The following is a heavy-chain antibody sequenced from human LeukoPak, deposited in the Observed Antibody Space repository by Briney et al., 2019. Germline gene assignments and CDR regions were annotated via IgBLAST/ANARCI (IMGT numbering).Heavy chain of an antibody. V-gene: IGHV3-64*01. CDR3: ARPAVGSNGLDY. CDR2: ISTDGSRT. Sequence: GGSLRLSCAASGFSFSSYAMHWVRQTPGKGLEFVSAISTDGSRTYHANSVKGRFTISRDNSKSTLYLQMGSVRADDMAVYYCARPAVGSNGLDYWGQGILVTVSS. D-gene: IGHD4-23*01. J-gene: IGHJ4*02. CDR1: GFSFSSYA.